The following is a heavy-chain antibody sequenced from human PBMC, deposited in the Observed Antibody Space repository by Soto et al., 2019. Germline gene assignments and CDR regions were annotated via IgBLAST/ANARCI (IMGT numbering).Heavy chain of an antibody. J-gene: IGHJ3*02. D-gene: IGHD3-10*01. CDR3: ARDPTRREVLWFGEFPAAFDI. CDR1: GGTFSSYA. CDR2: IIPIFGTA. V-gene: IGHV1-69*13. Sequence: ASVKVSCKASGGTFSSYAISWVRQAPGQGLEWMGGIIPIFGTANYAQKFQGRVTITADESTSTAYMELSSLRSEDTAVYYCARDPTRREVLWFGEFPAAFDIWGQGTMVTVS.